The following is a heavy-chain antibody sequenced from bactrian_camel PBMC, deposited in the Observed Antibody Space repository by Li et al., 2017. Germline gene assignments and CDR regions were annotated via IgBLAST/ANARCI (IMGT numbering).Heavy chain of an antibody. CDR3: AGTRSEYGGRCPTPPSGYWY. Sequence: LACTGSRFDFRTSRMGWFRQSPGKGREGVATIDSYQGITSYGDSLEPRFTISRDNAKNTVYLEMNSLKPEDTAIYYCAGTRSEYGGRCPTPPSGYWYWGQGTQVTVS. D-gene: IGHD1*01. CDR2: IDSYQGIT. J-gene: IGHJ4*01. V-gene: IGHV3S40*01. CDR1: RFDFRTSR.